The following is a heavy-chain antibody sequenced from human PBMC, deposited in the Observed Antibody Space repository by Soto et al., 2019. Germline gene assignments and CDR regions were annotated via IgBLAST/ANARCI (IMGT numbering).Heavy chain of an antibody. Sequence: HPGGSLRLSCAASGFTFSSYAMHWVRQAPGKGLEWVAVISYDGSNKYYADSVKGRFTISRDNSKNTLYLQMNSLRAEDTAVYYCAQAPTDKYYYYGMDVWGQGTTVTVSS. D-gene: IGHD3-9*01. J-gene: IGHJ6*02. V-gene: IGHV3-30-3*02. CDR3: AQAPTDKYYYYGMDV. CDR2: ISYDGSNK. CDR1: GFTFSSYA.